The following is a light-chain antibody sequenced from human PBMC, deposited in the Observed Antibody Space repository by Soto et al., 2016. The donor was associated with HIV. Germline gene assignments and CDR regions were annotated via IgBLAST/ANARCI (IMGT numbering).Light chain of an antibody. CDR2: AAS. V-gene: IGKV1-12*02. J-gene: IGKJ4*01. Sequence: DIQMTQSPSTLSASIGDRVTITCRASQAISNWLAWYQQRPGKAPRLLIYAASSLQSGVPSRFRGSGSGTDFTLTISSLQPEDFATYYCQQTNSFPFTFGGMTKVEIK. CDR3: QQTNSFPFT. CDR1: QAISNW.